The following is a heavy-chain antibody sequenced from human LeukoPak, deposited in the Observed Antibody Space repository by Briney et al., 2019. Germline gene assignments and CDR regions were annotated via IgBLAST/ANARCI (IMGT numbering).Heavy chain of an antibody. Sequence: ASVRVSCKASGYTFTSYYMHWVRQAPGQGLERMGIINPSGGSTSYAQKFQGRVTMTRDTSTSTVYMELSSLRSEDTAVYYCASFRYSGTGRDFDYWGQGTLVTVSS. CDR2: INPSGGST. V-gene: IGHV1-46*01. CDR1: GYTFTSYY. CDR3: ASFRYSGTGRDFDY. D-gene: IGHD1-26*01. J-gene: IGHJ4*02.